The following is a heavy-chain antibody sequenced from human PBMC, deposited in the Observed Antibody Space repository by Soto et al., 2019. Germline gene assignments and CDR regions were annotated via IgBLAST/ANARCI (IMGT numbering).Heavy chain of an antibody. Sequence: PGVSLSLSCAASGFTFRSYGLSWVRQAPGKGLEWVSDISGSGSVTNYADSVKGRFTISRDNSNNTLSLQMDSLRAEDTAVYYCAKGGVAAARGYFDYWGQGTRVTVSS. CDR3: AKGGVAAARGYFDY. CDR1: GFTFRSYG. D-gene: IGHD6-13*01. V-gene: IGHV3-23*01. J-gene: IGHJ4*02. CDR2: ISGSGSVT.